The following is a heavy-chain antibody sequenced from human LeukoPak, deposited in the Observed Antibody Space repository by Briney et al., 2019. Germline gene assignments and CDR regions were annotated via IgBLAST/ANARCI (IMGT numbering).Heavy chain of an antibody. CDR1: GGSFSIYY. J-gene: IGHJ5*02. Sequence: KPSETLSLTCAVYGGSFSIYYWSWIRQPPGKGLEWIGEINHSGSTNYNPSLKSLVTMSVDTSKNQVSLKLSSVTAADAAVYYCARGPITMVRGLAWGQGTLVTVSS. D-gene: IGHD3-10*01. CDR3: ARGPITMVRGLA. CDR2: INHSGST. V-gene: IGHV4-34*01.